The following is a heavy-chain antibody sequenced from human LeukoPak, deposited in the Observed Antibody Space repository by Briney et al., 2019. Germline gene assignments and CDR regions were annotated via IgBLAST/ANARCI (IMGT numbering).Heavy chain of an antibody. CDR3: ARNRYQLLRYYYYYYGMDV. V-gene: IGHV4-34*01. D-gene: IGHD2-2*01. CDR2: INHSGST. J-gene: IGHJ6*02. CDR1: GGSFSGYY. Sequence: SETLSLTRAVYGGSFSGYYWSWIRQPPGKGLEWIWEINHSGSTNYNPSLKSRVTISVDTSKNQFSLKPSSVTAADTAVYYCARNRYQLLRYYYYYYGMDVWGQGTTVTVSS.